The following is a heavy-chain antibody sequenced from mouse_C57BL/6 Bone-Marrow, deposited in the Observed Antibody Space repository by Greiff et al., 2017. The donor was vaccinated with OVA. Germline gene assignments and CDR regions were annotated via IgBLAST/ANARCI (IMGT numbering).Heavy chain of an antibody. V-gene: IGHV5-4*01. CDR2: ISDGGSYT. J-gene: IGHJ2*01. Sequence: DVHLVESGGGLVKPGGSLKLSCAASGFTFSSYAMSWVRQTPEKRLEWVATISDGGSYTYYPDNVKGRFTISRDNAKNNLYLQMSHLKSEDTAMYYGSRVIVTTGGFYYWGQGTTLTVSS. CDR1: GFTFSSYA. CDR3: SRVIVTTGGFYY. D-gene: IGHD2-12*01.